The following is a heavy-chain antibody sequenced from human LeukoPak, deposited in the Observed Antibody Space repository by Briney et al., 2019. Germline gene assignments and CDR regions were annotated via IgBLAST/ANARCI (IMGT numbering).Heavy chain of an antibody. CDR3: ARDQTVTGGFDY. Sequence: KPSETLSLTCTVSGGSISSSSYYWGWIRQPPGKGLEWIGSIYYSGSTYYNPSLKSRVTISIDRSENKFALRLNSVTAADTAVYYCARDQTVTGGFDYWGQGILVTVSS. CDR2: IYYSGST. CDR1: GGSISSSSYY. V-gene: IGHV4-39*06. J-gene: IGHJ4*02. D-gene: IGHD4-17*01.